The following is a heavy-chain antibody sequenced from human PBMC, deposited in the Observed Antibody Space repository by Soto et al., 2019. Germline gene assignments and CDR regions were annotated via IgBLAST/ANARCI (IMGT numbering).Heavy chain of an antibody. Sequence: QVQLVQSGAEVKKPGASVKVSCKASGYTFTSYYMHWVRQAPGQGLEWMGIINPSGGSTSYAQKFQGRVPMTRDTSTSTVYMELSSLRSEDTAVYYCARVRIVGAFFDYWGQGTLVTVSS. CDR3: ARVRIVGAFFDY. V-gene: IGHV1-46*03. D-gene: IGHD1-26*01. CDR2: INPSGGST. CDR1: GYTFTSYY. J-gene: IGHJ4*02.